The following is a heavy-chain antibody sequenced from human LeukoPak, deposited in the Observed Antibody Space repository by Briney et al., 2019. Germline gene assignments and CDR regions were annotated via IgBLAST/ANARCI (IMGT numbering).Heavy chain of an antibody. V-gene: IGHV3-30-3*01. J-gene: IGHJ4*02. CDR1: RFTFSSYT. CDR2: ISYDGNNK. D-gene: IGHD3-9*01. Sequence: PGRSLRLSCAASRFTFSSYTRHWVRQAPGKGLEWVAVISYDGNNKYYADSVKGRFTISRDSSKNTLYLQMNSLRPEDTAVYYCARDGPYYDVLTGYPPYDYWGQGTLVTVSS. CDR3: ARDGPYYDVLTGYPPYDY.